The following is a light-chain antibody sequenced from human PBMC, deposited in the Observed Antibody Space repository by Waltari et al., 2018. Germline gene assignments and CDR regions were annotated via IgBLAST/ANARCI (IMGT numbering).Light chain of an antibody. CDR1: QNVNKW. Sequence: DLQMTQPPSTLSAPVGDRVTIGCRASQNVNKWLAWYQQKPWKAPKLLIYKASTLDNGVPSRFNGIGSGTDFTLTISSLQPDYFATYFCQQYNRYPCTFGQGTKVEI. J-gene: IGKJ1*01. V-gene: IGKV1-5*03. CDR2: KAS. CDR3: QQYNRYPCT.